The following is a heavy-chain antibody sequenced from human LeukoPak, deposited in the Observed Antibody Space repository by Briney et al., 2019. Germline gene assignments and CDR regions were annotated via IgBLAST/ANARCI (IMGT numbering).Heavy chain of an antibody. CDR3: ARELVIAAAGTGWFDP. CDR1: GGSISSSNYY. J-gene: IGHJ5*02. CDR2: ISYSGTS. V-gene: IGHV4-39*07. D-gene: IGHD6-13*01. Sequence: SETLSLTCTVSGGSISSSNYYWGWVRQSPGKGLEWIGSISYSGTSYYNPSLKSRVTISVDTSKNQFSLKLSSVTAADTAVYYCARELVIAAAGTGWFDPWGQGTLVTVSS.